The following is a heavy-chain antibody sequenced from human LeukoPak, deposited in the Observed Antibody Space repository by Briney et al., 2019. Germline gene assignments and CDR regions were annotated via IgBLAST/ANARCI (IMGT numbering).Heavy chain of an antibody. CDR3: AKVRGTYSSGYFFDY. J-gene: IGHJ4*02. D-gene: IGHD6-19*01. CDR1: GFTFNNYA. V-gene: IGHV3-9*01. Sequence: GGSLRLSCAASGFTFNNYAMHWVRQAPGKGLEWLSIISWNSGYIGYADSVKGRFTISRDNAKKSLDLQMNSLRAEDTAFYYCAKVRGTYSSGYFFDYWGQGTLVTVSS. CDR2: ISWNSGYI.